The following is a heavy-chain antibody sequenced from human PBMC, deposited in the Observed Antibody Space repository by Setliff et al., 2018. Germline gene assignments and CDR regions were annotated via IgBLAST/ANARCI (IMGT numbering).Heavy chain of an antibody. D-gene: IGHD2-2*01. CDR1: GGSISSSSYY. V-gene: IGHV4-39*01. J-gene: IGHJ6*03. CDR3: ARLGGSSTSGGFYYFYYYMDV. CDR2: IYYSGST. Sequence: SETLSLTCTVSGGSISSSSYYWGWIRQPPGKGLEWIGSIYYSGSTYYNPSLKSRVTISVDTSKNQFSLNLSSVTAADTAVYYCARLGGSSTSGGFYYFYYYMDVWGKGTTVNAP.